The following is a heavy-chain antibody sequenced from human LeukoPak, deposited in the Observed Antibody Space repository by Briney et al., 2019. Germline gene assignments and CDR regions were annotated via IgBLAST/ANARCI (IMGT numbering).Heavy chain of an antibody. V-gene: IGHV1-18*01. CDR1: GYTFTNYD. J-gene: IGHJ4*02. CDR3: GTYDSRGYYST. CDR2: ISPYKGNT. Sequence: ASVKVSCKASGYTFTNYDISWVRQAPGQGLEWMGWISPYKGNTNYAHKLQGRVTMTTDTSTSTAYMELKSLRSDDTAVYYCGTYDSRGYYSTWGQGTLVTVSS. D-gene: IGHD3-22*01.